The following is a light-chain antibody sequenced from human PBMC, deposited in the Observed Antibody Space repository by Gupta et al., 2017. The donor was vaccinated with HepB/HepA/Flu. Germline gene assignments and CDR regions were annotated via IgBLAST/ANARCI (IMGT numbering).Light chain of an antibody. CDR1: QGISNY. CDR3: QKDNSAPRT. Sequence: DIQMTQSPSSLSASVGDRVTITCRASQGISNYLAWYQQKPGKVPKLLIYAASTLQSGVPSRFSGSGSVTXFTLTIXSLQPEDVATYYCQKDNSAPRTFGXGTKVEIK. V-gene: IGKV1-27*01. CDR2: AAS. J-gene: IGKJ1*01.